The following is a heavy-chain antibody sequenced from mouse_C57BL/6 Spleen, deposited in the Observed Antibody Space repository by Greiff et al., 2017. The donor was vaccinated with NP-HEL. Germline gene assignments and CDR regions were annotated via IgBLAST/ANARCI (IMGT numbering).Heavy chain of an antibody. V-gene: IGHV7-3*01. CDR3: ARWGVRWYFDV. J-gene: IGHJ1*03. Sequence: EVKLMESGGGLVQPGGSLSLSCAASGFTFTDYYMSWVRQPPGKALEWLGFIRNKANGYTTEYSASVKGRFTISRDNSQSILYLQMNALRAEDSATYYCARWGVRWYFDVWGTGTTVTVSS. D-gene: IGHD2-2*01. CDR1: GFTFTDYY. CDR2: IRNKANGYTT.